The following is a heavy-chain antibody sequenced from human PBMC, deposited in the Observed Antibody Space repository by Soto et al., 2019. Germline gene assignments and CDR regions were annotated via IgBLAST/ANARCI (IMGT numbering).Heavy chain of an antibody. J-gene: IGHJ4*02. CDR3: ARGTGTVNFDS. D-gene: IGHD1-1*01. CDR2: IYTSGST. CDR1: GGSVSSGY. V-gene: IGHV4-4*07. Sequence: SETLSLTCIFSGGSVSSGYWSWIRQPAGKGLEWIGRIYTSGSTNYNPSFKSRVTMSVDTSKNQFSLNLNSVTAADTAVYYCARGTGTVNFDSWGQGTLVTVSS.